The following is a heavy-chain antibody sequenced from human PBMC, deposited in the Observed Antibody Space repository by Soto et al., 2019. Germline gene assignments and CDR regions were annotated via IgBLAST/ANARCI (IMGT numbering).Heavy chain of an antibody. V-gene: IGHV3-21*01. CDR1: GFTFSSYS. D-gene: IGHD5-18*01. CDR2: ISSSSSYI. J-gene: IGHJ4*02. Sequence: GESLKISCAASGFTFSSYSMNWVRQAPGKGLEWVSSISSSSSYIYYADSVKGRFTISRDNAKNSLYLQMNSLRAEDTAVYYCATDTAMAYNWGQGTLVTVSS. CDR3: ATDTAMAYN.